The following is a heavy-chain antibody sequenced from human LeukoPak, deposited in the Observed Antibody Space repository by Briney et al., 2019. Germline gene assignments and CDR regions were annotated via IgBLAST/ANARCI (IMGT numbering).Heavy chain of an antibody. J-gene: IGHJ4*02. CDR1: GFTVSSNY. V-gene: IGHV3-23*01. CDR2: IGGSGDST. D-gene: IGHD6-6*01. CDR3: AKAKAGPYSSSDY. Sequence: GGSLRLSCAASGFTVSSNYMSWVRQAPGKGLEWVSAIGGSGDSTYYAGSVKGRFTISRDNSKSSLSLQMNSLRVEDTAVYYCAKAKAGPYSSSDYWGQGTLVTVSS.